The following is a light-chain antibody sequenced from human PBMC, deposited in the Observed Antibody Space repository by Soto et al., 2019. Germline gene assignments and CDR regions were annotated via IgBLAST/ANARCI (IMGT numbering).Light chain of an antibody. CDR1: SSDVGLYNL. Sequence: QSALTQPASVSGSPGQSITISCTGTSSDVGLYNLVSWYQQLPGKALKLIIYEVNERPSGISDRFSGSKSGNTASLTISGLQDEDEADYYCCSYVGSSILMFGGGTKLTVL. CDR2: EVN. J-gene: IGLJ3*02. CDR3: CSYVGSSILM. V-gene: IGLV2-23*02.